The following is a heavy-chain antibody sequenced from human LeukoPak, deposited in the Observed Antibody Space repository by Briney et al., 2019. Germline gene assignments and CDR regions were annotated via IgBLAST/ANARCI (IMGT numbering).Heavy chain of an antibody. Sequence: GGSLRLSCAASGFIVSPYEMGWVRQAPGKGLEWLSYIKGDGTTYYADSVRGRFTFSRDNARNSVYLHMSSLRAEDTALYYCTRFSITWYVAFDLWGQGTVVTVSS. V-gene: IGHV3-48*03. D-gene: IGHD6-13*01. CDR1: GFIVSPYE. CDR3: TRFSITWYVAFDL. J-gene: IGHJ3*01. CDR2: IKGDGTT.